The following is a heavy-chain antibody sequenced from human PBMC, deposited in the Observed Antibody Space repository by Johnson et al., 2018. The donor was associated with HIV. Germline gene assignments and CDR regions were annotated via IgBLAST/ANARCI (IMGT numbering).Heavy chain of an antibody. Sequence: VQLVESGGGVVQPGRSLRLSCAASGFTFDDYGMSWVRQAPGKGLEWVSGINWNGGSTGYADSVKGRFTISRDNTKNSLFLQMSSLRVEDTALYYCASHGMVTADAFDIWGQGTMVTVSS. J-gene: IGHJ3*02. D-gene: IGHD2-21*02. V-gene: IGHV3-20*04. CDR3: ASHGMVTADAFDI. CDR1: GFTFDDYG. CDR2: INWNGGST.